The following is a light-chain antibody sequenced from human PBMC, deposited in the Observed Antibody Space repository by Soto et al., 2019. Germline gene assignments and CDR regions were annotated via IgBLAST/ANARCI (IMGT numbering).Light chain of an antibody. V-gene: IGKV3-20*01. CDR3: QQYCSSRT. Sequence: EIVLTQSPGTLSLAPGERATLSCRASQSVSSSYLAWYQQKPGQAPRLLIYGASSKATGIPDRFSGSGSGTDFTLTISTLEPDDCAVYYCQQYCSSRTFGQGTKVEI. J-gene: IGKJ1*01. CDR1: QSVSSSY. CDR2: GAS.